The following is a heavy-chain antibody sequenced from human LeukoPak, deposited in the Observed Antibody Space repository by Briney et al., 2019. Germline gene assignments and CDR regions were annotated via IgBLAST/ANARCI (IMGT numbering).Heavy chain of an antibody. D-gene: IGHD3-3*01. CDR2: INSDESST. CDR3: ARDGAYSTIFY. V-gene: IGHV3-74*01. J-gene: IGHJ4*01. Sequence: GGSLRLYCAASGFTFSSYWMYWVRQAPGKGLVWVSRINSDESSTSYADSVKGRFTISRDNAKNTLYLQMNSLRAEDTAVYYCARDGAYSTIFYWGQGTLVTVSS. CDR1: GFTFSSYW.